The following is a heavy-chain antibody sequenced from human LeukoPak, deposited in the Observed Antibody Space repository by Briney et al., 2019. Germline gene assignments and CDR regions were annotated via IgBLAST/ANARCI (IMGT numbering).Heavy chain of an antibody. Sequence: GGSLRLSCAASGFTFSSYGMHWVRQAPGKGLEWAAVIWYDGSNKYYADSVKGRFTISRDNSKNTLYLQMNSLRAEDTAVYYCARDDILTGLDYWGQGTLVTVSS. CDR1: GFTFSSYG. CDR3: ARDDILTGLDY. J-gene: IGHJ4*02. CDR2: IWYDGSNK. D-gene: IGHD3-9*01. V-gene: IGHV3-33*01.